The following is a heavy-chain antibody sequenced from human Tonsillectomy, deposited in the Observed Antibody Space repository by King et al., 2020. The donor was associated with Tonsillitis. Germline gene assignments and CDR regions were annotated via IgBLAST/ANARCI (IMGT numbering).Heavy chain of an antibody. CDR1: GFTFSRYW. V-gene: IGHV3-7*01. J-gene: IGHJ3*01. D-gene: IGHD2-15*01. CDR2: IKEDGSEE. CDR3: ATTGYGSGITCGPQGGLLDAFDV. Sequence: EVQLVESGGGLVQPGGSLRLSCAASGFTFSRYWMNWVRQAPGKGLEWVANIKEDGSEEYYVDSVKGRFTISRDSAKNSLYLQMNSLRAEDTAVYYCATTGYGSGITCGPQGGLLDAFDVWGQGTMVTVSS.